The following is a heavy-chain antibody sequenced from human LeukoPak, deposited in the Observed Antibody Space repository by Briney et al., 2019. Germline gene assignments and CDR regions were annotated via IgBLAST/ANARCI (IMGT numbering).Heavy chain of an antibody. CDR1: GFTVSSNY. V-gene: IGHV3-66*01. CDR2: IYSGGST. CDR3: ARARSLEVRYYDILTGYQDYFDY. D-gene: IGHD3-9*01. Sequence: PGGSLRLSCAASGFTVSSNYMSWVRQAPGKGLEWVSVIYSGGSTYYADSVKGRFTISRDNSKNTLYLQMNSLRAEDTAVYYCARARSLEVRYYDILTGYQDYFDYWGQGTLVTVSS. J-gene: IGHJ4*02.